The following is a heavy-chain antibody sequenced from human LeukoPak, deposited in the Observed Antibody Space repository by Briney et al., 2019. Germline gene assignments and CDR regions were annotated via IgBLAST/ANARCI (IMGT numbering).Heavy chain of an antibody. CDR1: GYTFTSYY. Sequence: GASVKVSCKASGYTFTSYYMHWVRQAPGQGLEWMGIINPSGGSTSYAQKFRGRVTMTRDTSTSTVYMELSSLRSGDTAVYYCARDCGHQAWDFDYWGQGTLVTVSS. V-gene: IGHV1-46*01. CDR3: ARDCGHQAWDFDY. J-gene: IGHJ4*02. CDR2: INPSGGST. D-gene: IGHD2-21*01.